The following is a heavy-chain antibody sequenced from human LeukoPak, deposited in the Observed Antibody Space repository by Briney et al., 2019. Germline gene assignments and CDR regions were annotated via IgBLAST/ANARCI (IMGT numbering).Heavy chain of an antibody. Sequence: PGGSLRLSCAASGFTFSSYAMSWVRQAPGKGLEWVSAISGSGGSTYYADSVKGRFTISRDNSKNTLYLQMNSLRAEDTAVYYCAKARGAYCSSTSCYALGSDYWGQGTLVTVSP. CDR1: GFTFSSYA. CDR3: AKARGAYCSSTSCYALGSDY. J-gene: IGHJ4*02. CDR2: ISGSGGST. D-gene: IGHD2-2*01. V-gene: IGHV3-23*01.